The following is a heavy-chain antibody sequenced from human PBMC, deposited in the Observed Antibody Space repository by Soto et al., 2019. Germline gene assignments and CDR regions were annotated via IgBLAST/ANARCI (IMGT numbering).Heavy chain of an antibody. CDR1: GFTFSSYG. CDR2: IWYDGSNK. CDR3: ARIPFYSYYDSSGCVYRRPDAFDI. Sequence: GGSLRLSCAASGFTFSSYGMHWVRRAPGKGLEWVAVIWYDGSNKYYADSVKGRFTICRDNSKNTLYLQMNSLRAEDTAVYYCARIPFYSYYDSSGCVYRRPDAFDISGQGTMLTVSS. J-gene: IGHJ3*02. D-gene: IGHD3-22*01. V-gene: IGHV3-33*01.